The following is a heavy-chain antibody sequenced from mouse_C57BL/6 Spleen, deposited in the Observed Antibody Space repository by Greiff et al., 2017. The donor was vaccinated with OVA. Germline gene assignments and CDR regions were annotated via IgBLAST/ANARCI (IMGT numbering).Heavy chain of an antibody. D-gene: IGHD2-2*01. CDR3: ARSTLWLRGAMDY. CDR2: INPSNGGP. Sequence: QVQLQQPGTELVKPGASVKLSCKASGYTFTSYWMHWVKQRPGQGLEWIGNINPSNGGPNYNEKFKSKATLTVDKSSSTAYMQLSSLTSEDSAVYYCARSTLWLRGAMDYWGQGTSVTVSS. CDR1: GYTFTSYW. V-gene: IGHV1-53*01. J-gene: IGHJ4*01.